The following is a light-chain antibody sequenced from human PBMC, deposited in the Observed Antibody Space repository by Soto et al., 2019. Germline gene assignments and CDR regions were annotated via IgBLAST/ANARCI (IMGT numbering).Light chain of an antibody. J-gene: IGKJ5*01. V-gene: IGKV1-9*01. CDR1: QDISSY. CDR2: AAS. Sequence: DIQLTQSPSFLSASVGDRVTITCRASQDISSYLAWYQQKPGKTPKLLIYAASTLQSGVPSRFTGSGFGTEFTLTISSLQPEDFVTYYCQQLNTYPITFGQGTRLEIK. CDR3: QQLNTYPIT.